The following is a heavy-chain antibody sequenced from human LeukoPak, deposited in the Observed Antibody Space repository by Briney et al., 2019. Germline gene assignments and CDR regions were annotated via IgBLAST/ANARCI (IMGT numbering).Heavy chain of an antibody. CDR3: ARESGSSGYDY. J-gene: IGHJ4*02. Sequence: GGSLRISCAASGFTFSSYDMHWVRQATGKGLEWVSAIGTAGDTYYPGSVKGRFTISRENAKNSLYLQMNSLRAGDTAVYYCARESGSSGYDYWGQGTLVTVSS. V-gene: IGHV3-13*01. D-gene: IGHD3-22*01. CDR2: IGTAGDT. CDR1: GFTFSSYD.